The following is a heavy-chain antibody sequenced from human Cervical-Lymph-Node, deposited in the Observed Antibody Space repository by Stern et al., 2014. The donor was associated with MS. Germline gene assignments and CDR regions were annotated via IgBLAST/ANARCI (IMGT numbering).Heavy chain of an antibody. Sequence: QVQLVQSGAEVKKPGASVQISCKASGYTLTTYHMHWVRQAPGQGLEWMGVINPSGGDTNYAQKFQGRVTMTRDTSTSTVYMELSSLRSEDSAMYYCARALSSGLWYFDCWGQGTLVTVSS. CDR2: INPSGGDT. J-gene: IGHJ4*02. CDR3: ARALSSGLWYFDC. D-gene: IGHD6-19*01. V-gene: IGHV1-46*01. CDR1: GYTLTTYH.